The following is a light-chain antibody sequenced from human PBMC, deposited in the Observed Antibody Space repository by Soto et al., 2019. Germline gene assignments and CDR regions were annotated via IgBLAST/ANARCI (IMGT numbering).Light chain of an antibody. CDR1: QSVSTSY. V-gene: IGKV3-20*01. CDR3: QQYSSSPIT. J-gene: IGKJ5*01. Sequence: MVITQPPTSLPETPREKATLSCRASQSVSTSYLAWYQQKPGQAPRLLIYGASSRATGIPERFSGSGSGTDFTLTISRLEPDDFAAYYCQQYSSSPITFGRGTRLEI. CDR2: GAS.